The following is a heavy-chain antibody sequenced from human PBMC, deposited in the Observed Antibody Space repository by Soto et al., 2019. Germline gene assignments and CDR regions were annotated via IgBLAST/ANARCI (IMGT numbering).Heavy chain of an antibody. Sequence: ASVKVSCKASGYTFTSYAIHWGRQAPGQRLEWMGWINAGNGNTKDSQNFQGRVTITRDTSASTAYMELSSLRSEDTAIYYCARGAYSSGNYYYYGMEVWGQGTTVTVSS. CDR2: INAGNGNT. V-gene: IGHV1-3*01. D-gene: IGHD3-10*01. J-gene: IGHJ6*02. CDR1: GYTFTSYA. CDR3: ARGAYSSGNYYYYGMEV.